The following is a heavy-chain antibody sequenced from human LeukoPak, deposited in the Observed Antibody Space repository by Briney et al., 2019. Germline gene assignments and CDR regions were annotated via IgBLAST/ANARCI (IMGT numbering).Heavy chain of an antibody. CDR3: ARDRYRSGCMDV. J-gene: IGHJ6*02. D-gene: IGHD6-19*01. CDR2: MYADGST. Sequence: PAGTLSLSCAASGLTVGINYMSWVRQAPGKGLEWVSFMYADGSTDYADSVQGRFTISRDNFKNTLYLQMNTLRAEATAIYYCARDRYRSGCMDVWGQGTTVTVS. V-gene: IGHV3-53*01. CDR1: GLTVGINY.